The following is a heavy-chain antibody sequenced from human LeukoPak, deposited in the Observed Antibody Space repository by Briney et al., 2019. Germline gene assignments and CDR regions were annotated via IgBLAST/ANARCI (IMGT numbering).Heavy chain of an antibody. CDR2: IYHSGST. CDR3: AKDPITMVRGVLDY. Sequence: PSETLSLTCTVSGYSISSGYYWGWIRQPPGKGLEWIGSIYHSGSTYYNPSLKSRVTISVDTSKNQFSLKLSSVTAADTAVYYCAKDPITMVRGVLDYWGQGTLVTVSS. V-gene: IGHV4-38-2*02. D-gene: IGHD3-10*01. J-gene: IGHJ4*02. CDR1: GYSISSGYY.